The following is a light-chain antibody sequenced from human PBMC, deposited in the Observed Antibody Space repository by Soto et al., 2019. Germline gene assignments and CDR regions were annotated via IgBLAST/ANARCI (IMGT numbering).Light chain of an antibody. J-gene: IGLJ1*01. V-gene: IGLV2-14*01. CDR1: SSDVGGYNY. CDR2: KVS. CDR3: SSYTSSSTPYV. Sequence: QSALTQPASVSGSPGQSITIPCTGTSSDVGGYNYVSWYQQHPGKAPKLMIYKVSNRPSGVSNRFSGSKSGNTASLTISGLQAEDEADYYCSSYTSSSTPYVFGPGTKLTVL.